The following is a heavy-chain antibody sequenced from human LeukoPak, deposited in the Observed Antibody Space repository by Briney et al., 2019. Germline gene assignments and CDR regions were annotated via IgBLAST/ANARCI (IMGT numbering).Heavy chain of an antibody. CDR3: ARDRGGNYYYGMDV. J-gene: IGHJ6*02. D-gene: IGHD3-16*01. CDR2: IYHSGSS. V-gene: IGHV4-38-2*02. CDR1: GYSNSSGYY. Sequence: PSDTPSLTCIVSGYSNSSGYYWGWLRQPPGKGLEWIGSIYHSGSSLYNPSLKSRVTISVDTSKNQFSLKLSSVTAADTAVYYCARDRGGNYYYGMDVWGQGTSVTVSS.